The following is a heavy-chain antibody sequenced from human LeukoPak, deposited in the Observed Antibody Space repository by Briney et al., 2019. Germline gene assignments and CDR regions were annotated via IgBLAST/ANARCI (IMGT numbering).Heavy chain of an antibody. CDR3: AKDPPLYFDWPEGYFQH. V-gene: IGHV3-33*06. J-gene: IGHJ1*01. CDR2: TWYDGSNK. Sequence: GRSLRLSCAASGFTFSTYGMHWVRQAQGKGLEWVALTWYDGSNKNYADSVKGRFTISRDNSKNTLYLQMNSLRAEDTAVYYCAKDPPLYFDWPEGYFQHWGQGTLVTVSS. CDR1: GFTFSTYG. D-gene: IGHD3-9*01.